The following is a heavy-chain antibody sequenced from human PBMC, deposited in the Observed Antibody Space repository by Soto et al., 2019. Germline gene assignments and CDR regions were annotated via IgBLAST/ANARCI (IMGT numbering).Heavy chain of an antibody. Sequence: SETLSLTCAVSGGSVSNSSIYWSWIRQPPGERLEWIGNIYYSGSTNYNPSLKSRVTISVHTSKNQFSLKLTCVTAADTAVYYCARVRSSGYYGLLDYWGQGTLVTVSS. CDR2: IYYSGST. V-gene: IGHV4-61*01. CDR3: ARVRSSGYYGLLDY. D-gene: IGHD3-22*01. J-gene: IGHJ4*02. CDR1: GGSVSNSSIY.